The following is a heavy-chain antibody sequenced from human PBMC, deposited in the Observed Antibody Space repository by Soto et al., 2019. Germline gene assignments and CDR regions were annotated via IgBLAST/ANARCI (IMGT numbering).Heavy chain of an antibody. D-gene: IGHD6-19*01. CDR3: AKKSAGAWYHLAY. V-gene: IGHV4-59*01. CDR2: IDYSGST. J-gene: IGHJ4*02. Sequence: PSETLSLTCTVAGASISNYAWTWIRQPPGKGLESIGYIDYSGSTNYNPSLKSRVTISVDTSKNQFSLKLTSVTAADTAVYYCAKKSAGAWYHLAYWGQGTLVTVSS. CDR1: GASISNYA.